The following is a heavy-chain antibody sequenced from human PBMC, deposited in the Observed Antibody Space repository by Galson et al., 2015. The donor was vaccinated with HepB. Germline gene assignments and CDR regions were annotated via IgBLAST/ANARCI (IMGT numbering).Heavy chain of an antibody. J-gene: IGHJ6*02. CDR2: IWYDGSNK. Sequence: SLRLSCAAFGFTFSSYGMHWVRQAPGKGLEWVAVIWYDGSNKYYADSVKGRFTISRDNSKNTLYLQMNSLRAEDTAVYYCARDPLHYYDSSGKLGYYYGMDVWGQGTTVTVSS. V-gene: IGHV3-33*01. CDR3: ARDPLHYYDSSGKLGYYYGMDV. CDR1: GFTFSSYG. D-gene: IGHD3-22*01.